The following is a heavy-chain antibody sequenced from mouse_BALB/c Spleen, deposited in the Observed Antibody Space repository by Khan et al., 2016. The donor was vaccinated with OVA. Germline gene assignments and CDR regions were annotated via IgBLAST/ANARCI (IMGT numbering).Heavy chain of an antibody. CDR3: ASHLTGSFAY. J-gene: IGHJ3*01. Sequence: EVKLEESGGDLVKPGGSLKLSCAASGFTFSSYSMSWVRQTPDKRLEWVATISSGGDYTYYPDSVKGRFTISRDNARNTLYLQMSSLKSEDTAMYYCASHLTGSFAYWGQGTLVTVSA. D-gene: IGHD4-1*01. V-gene: IGHV5-6*02. CDR1: GFTFSSYS. CDR2: ISSGGDYT.